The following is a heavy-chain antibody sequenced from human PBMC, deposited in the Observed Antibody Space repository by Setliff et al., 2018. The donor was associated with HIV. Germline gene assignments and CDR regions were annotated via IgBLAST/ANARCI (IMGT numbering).Heavy chain of an antibody. Sequence: PSETLSLTCTVSGGSIRTGDYYWNWIRQRPGKGLEWIGYISSSGNTYSNPSLKNRLIISMDTSKNQFSLKLSSVTAADTAVYYCARVGSDSSGYGFDYWGQGTLVTVSS. CDR2: ISSSGNT. J-gene: IGHJ4*02. CDR3: ARVGSDSSGYGFDY. V-gene: IGHV4-30-4*08. CDR1: GGSIRTGDYY. D-gene: IGHD3-22*01.